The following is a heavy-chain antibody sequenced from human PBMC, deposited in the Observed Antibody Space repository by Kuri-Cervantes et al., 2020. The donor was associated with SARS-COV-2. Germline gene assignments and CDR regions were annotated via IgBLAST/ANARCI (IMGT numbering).Heavy chain of an antibody. J-gene: IGHJ6*03. V-gene: IGHV3-7*01. Sequence: GGSLRLSCAASGFTFSSYGMHWVRQAPGKGLEWVANIKQDGSEKYYVDSVKGRFTISRDNAKNSLYLQMNSLRAEDTAVYYCARDRKYYDFWSGPNYYMDVWGKGTTVTVSS. CDR3: ARDRKYYDFWSGPNYYMDV. CDR1: GFTFSSYG. D-gene: IGHD3-3*01. CDR2: IKQDGSEK.